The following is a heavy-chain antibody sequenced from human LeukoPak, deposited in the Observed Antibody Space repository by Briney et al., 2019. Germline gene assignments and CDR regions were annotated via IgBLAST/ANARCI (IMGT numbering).Heavy chain of an antibody. CDR3: ARDYGAPVSFDY. J-gene: IGHJ4*02. CDR1: GFTVSSNC. Sequence: GGSLRLSCAASGFTVSSNCMSWVRQAPGKGLEWVSVISSGGNTYYADSVKGRFTISRDNSKNTLYLQMNSLRAEDTAVYYCARDYGAPVSFDYWGQGTRVTVSS. V-gene: IGHV3-66*01. CDR2: ISSGGNT. D-gene: IGHD4/OR15-4a*01.